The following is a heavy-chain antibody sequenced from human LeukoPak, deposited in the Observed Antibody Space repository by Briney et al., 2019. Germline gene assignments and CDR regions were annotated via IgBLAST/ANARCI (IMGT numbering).Heavy chain of an antibody. J-gene: IGHJ4*02. CDR3: ARADQIILGATQFDY. CDR1: GGTFSSYA. Sequence: SVKVSCKASGGTFSSYAISWVRQAPGQGLEWMGRIIPIFGTANYAQKFQGRVTITTDESTSTAYMELSSLRSEDTAVYYCARADQIILGATQFDYWGQGTLVTVSS. V-gene: IGHV1-69*05. CDR2: IIPIFGTA. D-gene: IGHD1-26*01.